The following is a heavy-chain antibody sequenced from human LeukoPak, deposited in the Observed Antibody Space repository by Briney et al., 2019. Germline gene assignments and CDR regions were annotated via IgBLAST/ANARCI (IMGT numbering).Heavy chain of an antibody. CDR1: GFTLSNYR. CDR2: INGDGSET. D-gene: IGHD3-10*01. V-gene: IGHV3-74*01. J-gene: IGHJ4*02. CDR3: VRDIREYDF. Sequence: PGGSLRLSCTASGFTLSNYRMHWVRQAPGKGLVWVSRINGDGSETYYADSVKGRFTSSRDNAKNTVFLQMNNLRAEDTAVYYCVRDIREYDFWGQGTLVTVSS.